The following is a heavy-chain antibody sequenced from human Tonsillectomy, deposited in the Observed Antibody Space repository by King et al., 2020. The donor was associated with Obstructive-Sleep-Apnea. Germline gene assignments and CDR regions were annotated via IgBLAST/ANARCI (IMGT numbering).Heavy chain of an antibody. CDR2: IYYSGTT. D-gene: IGHD5-12*01. CDR1: GGSISRYY. Sequence: QLQESGPGLLKPSETLSLTCTVSGGSISRYYWSWIRQPPGKGLEWIGYIYYSGTTKYIPSLKSRVIISEDTSKNQFSLKLSPVTAADTAVYYCARVNSAYDFDYWGQGTLVTVSS. J-gene: IGHJ4*02. V-gene: IGHV4-59*08. CDR3: ARVNSAYDFDY.